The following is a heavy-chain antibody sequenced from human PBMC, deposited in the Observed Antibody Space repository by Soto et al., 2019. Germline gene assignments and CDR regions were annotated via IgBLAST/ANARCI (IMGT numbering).Heavy chain of an antibody. V-gene: IGHV4-31*03. CDR2: ISYSGST. J-gene: IGHJ4*02. D-gene: IGHD4-17*01. Sequence: SETLSLTCTVSGGSISSGGYYWSWIRQHPGKGLEWIGHISYSGSTNYNTSLKSRVTISVDTSKNQFSLKLSSVTAADTAVYYCAGRYGDYFDYWGQGTLVTVSS. CDR1: GGSISSGGYY. CDR3: AGRYGDYFDY.